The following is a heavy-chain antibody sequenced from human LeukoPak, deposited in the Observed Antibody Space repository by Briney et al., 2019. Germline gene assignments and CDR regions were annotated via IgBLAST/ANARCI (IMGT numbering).Heavy chain of an antibody. D-gene: IGHD2-15*01. Sequence: GASVKVSCKASGYTFTSYYMHWVRQAPGQGLEWMGIINPSGGSTSYAQKSQGRVTMTRDTSTSTVYMELSSLRSEDTAVYYCARGKVVVVAATRLGYWGQGTLVTVSS. V-gene: IGHV1-46*01. CDR1: GYTFTSYY. CDR3: ARGKVVVVAATRLGY. J-gene: IGHJ4*02. CDR2: INPSGGST.